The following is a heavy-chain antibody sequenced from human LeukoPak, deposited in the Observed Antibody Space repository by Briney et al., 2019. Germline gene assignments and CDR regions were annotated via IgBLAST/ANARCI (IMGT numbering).Heavy chain of an antibody. CDR1: GFTFSSYN. CDR3: ASNLYSSGWYEAPFDY. Sequence: GGSLRLSCEASGFTFSSYNMNWVRQAPGKGLEWISYISFSSTTIYYADSVKGRFTISRDNSKNTLYLQMNSLRAEDTAVYYCASNLYSSGWYEAPFDYWGQGTLVTVSS. J-gene: IGHJ4*02. CDR2: ISFSSTTI. D-gene: IGHD6-19*01. V-gene: IGHV3-48*01.